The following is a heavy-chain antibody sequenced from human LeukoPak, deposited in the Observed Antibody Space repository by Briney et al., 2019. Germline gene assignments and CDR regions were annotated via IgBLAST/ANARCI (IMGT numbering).Heavy chain of an antibody. CDR3: ARERAAMDS. CDR2: IYYSGST. CDR1: GGPISSYY. J-gene: IGHJ4*02. D-gene: IGHD5-18*01. V-gene: IGHV4-59*01. Sequence: PSETLSLTCTVSGGPISSYYWSWIRQPPGKGLEWIGYIYYSGSTNYNPSLKSRVTISVDTSKNQFSLKLNSVTAADTAVYFCARERAAMDSWGQGTLVTVSS.